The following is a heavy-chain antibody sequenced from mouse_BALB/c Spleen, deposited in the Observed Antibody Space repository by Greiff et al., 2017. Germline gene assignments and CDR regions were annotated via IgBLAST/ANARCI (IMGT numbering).Heavy chain of an antibody. CDR3: AQLGGYFDY. D-gene: IGHD4-1*02. J-gene: IGHJ2*01. CDR1: GFTFSSYA. CDR2: ISSGGST. V-gene: IGHV5-6-5*01. Sequence: EVQVVESGGGLVKPGGSLKLSCAASGFTFSSYAMSWVRQTPEKRLEWVASISSGGSTYYPDSVKGRFTISRDNARNILYLQMSSLRSEDTAMYYCAQLGGYFDYWGQGTTLTVSS.